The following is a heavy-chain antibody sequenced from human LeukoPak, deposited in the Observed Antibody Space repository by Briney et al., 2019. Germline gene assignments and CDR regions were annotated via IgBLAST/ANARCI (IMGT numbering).Heavy chain of an antibody. CDR2: ISYDGSNK. J-gene: IGHJ5*02. CDR3: ARVITSLTNRFDP. Sequence: GGSLRLSCAASGFTFSSYAMHWVRQAPGKGLEWVAVISYDGSNKYYADSVKGRFTISRDNARKSLYLQMNSLRAEDTAVYYCARVITSLTNRFDPWGQGTLVTVSS. D-gene: IGHD3-10*01. V-gene: IGHV3-30-3*01. CDR1: GFTFSSYA.